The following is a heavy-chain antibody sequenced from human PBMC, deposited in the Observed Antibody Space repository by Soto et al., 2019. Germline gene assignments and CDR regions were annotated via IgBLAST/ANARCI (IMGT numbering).Heavy chain of an antibody. CDR2: IYPGDSDT. D-gene: IGHD4-17*01. Sequence: PGESLKISCKGSGYSFTSYWIGWVRQMPGKGLEWMGIIYPGDSDTRYSPSFQGQVTISADKSISTAYLQWSSLKASDTAMYYCARQDTVAGQDYYSGMDVWGKGTTVTVSS. J-gene: IGHJ6*04. CDR3: ARQDTVAGQDYYSGMDV. V-gene: IGHV5-51*01. CDR1: GYSFTSYW.